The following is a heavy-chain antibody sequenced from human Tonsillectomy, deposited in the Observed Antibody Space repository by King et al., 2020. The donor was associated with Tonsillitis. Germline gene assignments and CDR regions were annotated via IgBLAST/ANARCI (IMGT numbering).Heavy chain of an antibody. Sequence: QLQESGPGLVKPSQTLSLTCTVSGGSISSGDYYWSWIRQPPGKGLEWIGYIYYSGSTYYNPSLKSRVTISVDTSKNQFSLKLSSVTAAETAVYYCARDRYCSSTSCYEMDWFDPWGQGTLVTVSS. CDR1: GGSISSGDYY. CDR2: IYYSGST. CDR3: ARDRYCSSTSCYEMDWFDP. J-gene: IGHJ5*02. D-gene: IGHD2-2*01. V-gene: IGHV4-30-4*01.